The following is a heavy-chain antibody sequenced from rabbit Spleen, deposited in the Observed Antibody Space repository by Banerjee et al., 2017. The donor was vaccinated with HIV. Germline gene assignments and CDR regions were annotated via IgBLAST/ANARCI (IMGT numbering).Heavy chain of an antibody. CDR1: GFSFNDNYY. D-gene: IGHD3-1*01. CDR3: ARDLASVVVLNFGL. CDR2: INIDTGKS. V-gene: IGHV1S40*01. Sequence: QSLEEAGGGLVQSEGSLTLACTASGFSFNDNYYMCWVRQALGKGLEWIACINIDTGKSVYASWAKGRFIMSRTSSPTVTLQMTSLTAADTATFFCARDLASVVVLNFGLWGQGPLVTVS. J-gene: IGHJ3*01.